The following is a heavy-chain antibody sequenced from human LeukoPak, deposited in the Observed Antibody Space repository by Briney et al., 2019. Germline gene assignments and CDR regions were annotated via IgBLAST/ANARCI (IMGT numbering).Heavy chain of an antibody. D-gene: IGHD2-2*01. J-gene: IGHJ6*03. CDR2: IYYSGST. CDR1: GGSISSFY. V-gene: IGHV4-59*08. Sequence: SETLSLTCTVSGGSISSFYWSWIRQPPGKGLEWIGYIYYSGSTNYNPSLKSRVTISVDTSKNQFSLKLSSVTAADTAVYYCARVREVPAAGYYYYYYMDVWGKGTTVTVSS. CDR3: ARVREVPAAGYYYYYYMDV.